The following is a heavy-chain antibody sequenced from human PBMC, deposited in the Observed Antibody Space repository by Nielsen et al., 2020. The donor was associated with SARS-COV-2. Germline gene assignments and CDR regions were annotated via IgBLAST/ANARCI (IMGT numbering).Heavy chain of an antibody. Sequence: GESLKISCSASGVTFSSHSMFWVRQTPGKGLKYVSHISSTGDSTYYADSVKDRFTISRDNSKNTLYLQMSSLRTEDTGVYYCADPPSGFWGQGALVTVSA. CDR1: GVTFSSHS. CDR2: ISSTGDST. V-gene: IGHV3-64D*06. J-gene: IGHJ4*02. D-gene: IGHD3-10*01. CDR3: ADPPSGF.